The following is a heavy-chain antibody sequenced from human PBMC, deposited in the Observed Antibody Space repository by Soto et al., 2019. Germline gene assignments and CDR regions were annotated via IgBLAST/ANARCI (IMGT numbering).Heavy chain of an antibody. CDR2: IYPGDSDT. D-gene: IGHD5-18*01. V-gene: IGHV5-51*01. CDR3: ARYWHSYSSNCFRGMDV. Sequence: PGESLMISRKASGYSFPTDWIGWVRQMPGKGLEWMGVIYPGDSDTVYSPSFQGQVTISADKSISTAYLQWSSLKASDTAMYYCARYWHSYSSNCFRGMDVWGQGTTVTVSS. J-gene: IGHJ6*02. CDR1: GYSFPTDW.